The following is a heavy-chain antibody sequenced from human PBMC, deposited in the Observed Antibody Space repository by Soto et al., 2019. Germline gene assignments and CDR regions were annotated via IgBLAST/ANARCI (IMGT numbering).Heavy chain of an antibody. CDR3: ARAYIASNTAMENYYYYGMDV. J-gene: IGHJ6*02. V-gene: IGHV1-69*13. Sequence: ASVKVSCKASGGTFSSYAISWVRQAPGQGLEWMGGIIPIFGTANYAQKFQGRVTITADESTSTAYMELSSLRSEDTAVYYCARAYIASNTAMENYYYYGMDVWGQGTTVTVSS. CDR2: IIPIFGTA. D-gene: IGHD5-18*01. CDR1: GGTFSSYA.